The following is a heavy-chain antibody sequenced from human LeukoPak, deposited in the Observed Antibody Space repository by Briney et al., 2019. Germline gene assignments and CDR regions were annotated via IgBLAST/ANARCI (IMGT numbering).Heavy chain of an antibody. CDR3: AKDPTPYSGSDKYFQH. Sequence: GGSLRLSCAASGFTFDDYAMHWVRQAPGKGLEWVSLISWDGGSTYYADSVKGRFTISRDNSKNSLYLQMNSLRAENTALYYCAKDPTPYSGSDKYFQHWGQGTLVTVSS. J-gene: IGHJ1*01. CDR1: GFTFDDYA. D-gene: IGHD1-26*01. V-gene: IGHV3-43D*03. CDR2: ISWDGGST.